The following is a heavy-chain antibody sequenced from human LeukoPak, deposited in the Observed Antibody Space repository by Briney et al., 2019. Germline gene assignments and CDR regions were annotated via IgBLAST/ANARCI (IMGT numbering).Heavy chain of an antibody. D-gene: IGHD3-22*01. CDR2: TIPILGIA. CDR1: GGTFSSYA. CDR3: AVHYYDSSGYLDY. Sequence: ASVKVSCKASGGTFSSYAISWVRQAPGQGLEWMGRTIPILGIANYAQKFQGRVTITADKSTSTAYMELSSLRSEDTAVYYCAVHYYDSSGYLDYWGQGTLVTVSS. J-gene: IGHJ4*02. V-gene: IGHV1-69*04.